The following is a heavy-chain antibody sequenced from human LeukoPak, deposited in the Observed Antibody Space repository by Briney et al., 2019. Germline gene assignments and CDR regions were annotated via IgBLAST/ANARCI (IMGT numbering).Heavy chain of an antibody. J-gene: IGHJ6*02. D-gene: IGHD3-22*01. CDR1: GYTFTNYG. CDR2: ISAYNGNT. V-gene: IGHV1-18*01. Sequence: ASVTVSFKASGYTFTNYGISWVRQAPGQGLEGMGWISAYNGNTNYPQKLQGRVTMTTDTSTSTAYMELRSLRSDDTAVYYCARVSYYDSSGYYPNYYYYYGMDVWGQGTTVTVSS. CDR3: ARVSYYDSSGYYPNYYYYYGMDV.